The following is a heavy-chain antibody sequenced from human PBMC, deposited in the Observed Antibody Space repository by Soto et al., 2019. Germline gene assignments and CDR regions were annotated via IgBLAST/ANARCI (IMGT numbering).Heavy chain of an antibody. CDR3: ARDLSGEGYFDY. D-gene: IGHD2-15*01. J-gene: IGHJ4*02. Sequence: SVKVSCKXSGGTFSSYAISWVRQASGQGLEWMGGIIPIFGTANYAQKFQGRVTITADESTSTAYMELSSLRSEDTAVYYCARDLSGEGYFDYWGQGTLVTVSS. CDR2: IIPIFGTA. V-gene: IGHV1-69*13. CDR1: GGTFSSYA.